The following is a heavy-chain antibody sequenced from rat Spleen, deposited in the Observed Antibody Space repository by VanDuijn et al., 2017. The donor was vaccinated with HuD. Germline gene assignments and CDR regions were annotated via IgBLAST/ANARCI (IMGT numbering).Heavy chain of an antibody. Sequence: EVQLVESGGGLVQPGRSLKLSCAASGFTFSDYYMAWVRQDSTKGLEWVASISPGGGNTYYRDSVKGRFTVSRDNAKSTLYLQMDSLRSEDTATFYCVRHGYTRYYFDYWGQGVMVTVSS. CDR1: GFTFSDYY. CDR2: ISPGGGNT. V-gene: IGHV5-25*01. J-gene: IGHJ2*01. D-gene: IGHD1-9*01. CDR3: VRHGYTRYYFDY.